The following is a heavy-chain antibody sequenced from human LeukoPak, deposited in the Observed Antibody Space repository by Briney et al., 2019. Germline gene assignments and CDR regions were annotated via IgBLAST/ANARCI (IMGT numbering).Heavy chain of an antibody. CDR3: ARDFGYSSSWYRGKYFDY. J-gene: IGHJ4*02. CDR1: GGSISSYY. D-gene: IGHD6-13*01. CDR2: IYYSGST. Sequence: SETLSLTCTVSGGSISSYYWSWIRQPPGKGLEWIGYIYYSGSTNYNPSLKSRVTISVDTSKNQFSLKLSSVTAANTAVYYCARDFGYSSSWYRGKYFDYWGQGTLVTVSS. V-gene: IGHV4-59*01.